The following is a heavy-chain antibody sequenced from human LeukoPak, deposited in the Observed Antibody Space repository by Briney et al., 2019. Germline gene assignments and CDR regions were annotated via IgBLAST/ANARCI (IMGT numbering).Heavy chain of an antibody. J-gene: IGHJ5*02. CDR2: INHSGST. CDR3: ASRELYDILTGPAP. CDR1: GGSFSGYY. D-gene: IGHD3-9*01. Sequence: SETLSLTCAVYGGSFSGYYWSWIRQPPGKGLEWIGEINHSGSTNYNPSLKSRVTISVATSKNQFSLKLSSVTAADTAVYYCASRELYDILTGPAPWGQGTLVTVSS. V-gene: IGHV4-34*01.